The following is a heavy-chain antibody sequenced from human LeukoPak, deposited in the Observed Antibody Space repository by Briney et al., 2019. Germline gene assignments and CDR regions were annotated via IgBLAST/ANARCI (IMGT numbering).Heavy chain of an antibody. D-gene: IGHD2-21*02. CDR2: ITSSGGST. V-gene: IGHV3-23*01. Sequence: AGGSLKLSCVASGFTFSSYAMTWVRQAPVKGLEWVSSITSSGGSTYYADSVKGRFTISRDNSKNTLYLQMNSLRAEDTAVYYCAKRAEDDFYFDYWGQGTLVTVSS. J-gene: IGHJ4*02. CDR3: AKRAEDDFYFDY. CDR1: GFTFSSYA.